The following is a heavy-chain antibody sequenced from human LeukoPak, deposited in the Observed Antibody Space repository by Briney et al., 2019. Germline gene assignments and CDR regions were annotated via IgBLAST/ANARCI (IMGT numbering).Heavy chain of an antibody. Sequence: MASETLSLTCTVSGGSISSSSYYWGWIRQPPGKGLEWIGSIYYSGSTYYNPSLKSRVTISVDTSKNQFSLKLSSVTAADTAVYYCARLNLKRVGITVTIEYSSSSGFDYWGQGTLVTVSS. CDR2: IYYSGST. V-gene: IGHV4-39*01. J-gene: IGHJ4*02. CDR1: GGSISSSSYY. D-gene: IGHD6-6*01. CDR3: ARLNLKRVGITVTIEYSSSSGFDY.